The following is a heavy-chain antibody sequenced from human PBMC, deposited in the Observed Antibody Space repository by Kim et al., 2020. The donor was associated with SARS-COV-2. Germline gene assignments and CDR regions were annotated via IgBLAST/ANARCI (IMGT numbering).Heavy chain of an antibody. J-gene: IGHJ6*02. CDR2: FDPEDGET. V-gene: IGHV1-24*01. D-gene: IGHD6-19*01. CDR3: ATDLHSGWPYYYYYGMDV. CDR1: GYTLTELS. Sequence: ASVKVSCKVSGYTLTELSMHWVRQAPGKGFEWMGRFDPEDGETIYAQKFQGRVTMTEDTSTDTAYMELSSLRSEDTAVYYCATDLHSGWPYYYYYGMDVWGQGTTVTVSS.